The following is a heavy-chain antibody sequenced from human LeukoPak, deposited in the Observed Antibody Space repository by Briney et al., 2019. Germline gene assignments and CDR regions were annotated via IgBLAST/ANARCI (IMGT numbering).Heavy chain of an antibody. CDR1: GFTFSGYA. V-gene: IGHV3-30-3*01. Sequence: GGSLRLSCAASGFTFSGYAMHWVRQAPGKGLEWVAVISYDGSNKYYADSVKGRFTISRDNSKNTLYLQMNSLRAEDTAVYYCARVVLSQADYWGQGTLVTVSS. CDR3: ARVVLSQADY. CDR2: ISYDGSNK. J-gene: IGHJ4*02. D-gene: IGHD2-15*01.